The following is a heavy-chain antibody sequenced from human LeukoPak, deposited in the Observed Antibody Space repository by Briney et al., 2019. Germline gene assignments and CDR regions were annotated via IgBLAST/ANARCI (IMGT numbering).Heavy chain of an antibody. CDR1: GFTFSSYS. CDR2: IKQDGSEK. CDR3: ARITAILVWRYFDY. D-gene: IGHD5-18*01. V-gene: IGHV3-7*01. Sequence: GGSLRLSCAASGFTFSSYSMNWVRQAPGKGLEWVANIKQDGSEKYYVDSVKGRFTISRDNAKNSLYLQMNSLRAEDTAVYYCARITAILVWRYFDYWGQGTLVTVSS. J-gene: IGHJ4*02.